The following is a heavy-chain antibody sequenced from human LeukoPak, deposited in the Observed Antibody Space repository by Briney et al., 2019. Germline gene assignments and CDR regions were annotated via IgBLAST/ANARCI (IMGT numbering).Heavy chain of an antibody. Sequence: GESLKISCKGSGYSFTSYWIGWVRPMPGKGLEWMGIIYPGDSDTRYSPSFQGQVTISADKSISTAYLQWSSLKASDTAMYYCARREISGYCSGGSCYSFNNWGQGTLVTVSS. CDR1: GYSFTSYW. D-gene: IGHD2-15*01. CDR3: ARREISGYCSGGSCYSFNN. V-gene: IGHV5-51*01. CDR2: IYPGDSDT. J-gene: IGHJ4*02.